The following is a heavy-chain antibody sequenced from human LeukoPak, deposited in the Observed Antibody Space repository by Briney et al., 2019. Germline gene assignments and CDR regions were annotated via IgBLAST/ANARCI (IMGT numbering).Heavy chain of an antibody. CDR2: IYSGGST. CDR1: GFTVSSNY. J-gene: IGHJ4*02. V-gene: IGHV3-66*01. D-gene: IGHD3-3*01. Sequence: GGSLRLSCAASGFTVSSNYMSWVRQAPGKGLEWVSVIYSGGSTYYADSVKGRFTISRDNSKNTLHLQMNSLRAEDTAVYYCARGWRLSYFDYWGQGTLVTVSS. CDR3: ARGWRLSYFDY.